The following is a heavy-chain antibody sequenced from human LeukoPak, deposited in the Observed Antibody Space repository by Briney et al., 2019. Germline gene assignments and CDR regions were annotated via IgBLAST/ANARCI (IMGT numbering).Heavy chain of an antibody. CDR3: AREHYMAAAGVHDAFDI. D-gene: IGHD6-13*01. V-gene: IGHV4-39*07. CDR1: GGSISSSSYY. J-gene: IGHJ3*02. Sequence: RTSETLSLTCTVSGGSISSSSYYWGWIRQPPGKGLEWIGSIYYSGSTYYNPSLKSRVTISVDTSKNQFSLKLSSVTAADTAVYYCAREHYMAAAGVHDAFDIWGQGTMVTVSS. CDR2: IYYSGST.